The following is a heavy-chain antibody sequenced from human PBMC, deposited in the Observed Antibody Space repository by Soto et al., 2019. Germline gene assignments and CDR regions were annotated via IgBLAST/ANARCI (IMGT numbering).Heavy chain of an antibody. CDR3: ARRKSGPTYSYYGLDV. J-gene: IGHJ6*02. Sequence: KVSCKGSGYRFSDYWIAWVRQMPGKGLEWMGIIYAGDSDTRYSPSFQGQVTISADKSISTAYLQWITLKASDTAIYYCARRKSGPTYSYYGLDVWGQGTTVTVSS. D-gene: IGHD1-1*01. CDR2: IYAGDSDT. V-gene: IGHV5-51*01. CDR1: GYRFSDYW.